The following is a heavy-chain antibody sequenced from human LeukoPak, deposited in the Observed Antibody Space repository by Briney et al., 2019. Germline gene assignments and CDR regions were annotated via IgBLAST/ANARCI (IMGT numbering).Heavy chain of an antibody. CDR1: GYMFTGYH. V-gene: IGHV1-2*02. CDR2: ISLNSGGT. J-gene: IGHJ4*02. D-gene: IGHD3-16*01. CDR3: AKEGGGLDY. Sequence: ASVKVSCKASGYMFTGYHMHWVRQAPGQGLEGMGWISLNSGGTGYAQTFEGRVTMTRDTSISTAYMELSRLSSAETAVYYCAKEGGGLDYWGQGTLVTVSS.